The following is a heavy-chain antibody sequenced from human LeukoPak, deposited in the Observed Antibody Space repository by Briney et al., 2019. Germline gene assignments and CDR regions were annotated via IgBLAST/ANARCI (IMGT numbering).Heavy chain of an antibody. D-gene: IGHD3-9*01. CDR2: IYHSGST. Sequence: PSGTLSLTCAVSGGALMSNGWWSWVRQPPGKGLEWIGEIYHSGSTNYNPSLKSRVTISVDKSKNQFSLKLSSVTAADTAVYYCARLGNYDILTGSDYWGQGTLVTVSS. CDR1: GGALMSNGW. J-gene: IGHJ4*02. CDR3: ARLGNYDILTGSDY. V-gene: IGHV4-4*02.